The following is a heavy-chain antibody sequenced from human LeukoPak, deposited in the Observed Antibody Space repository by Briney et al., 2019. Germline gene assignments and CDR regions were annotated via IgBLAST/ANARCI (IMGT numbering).Heavy chain of an antibody. CDR2: ISGSGGAT. V-gene: IGHV3-23*01. CDR3: AKDQYYDILTGYSGTSDY. CDR1: GFTFSSYG. J-gene: IGHJ4*02. Sequence: GGSLRLSCAASGFTFSSYGMSWVRQAPGKGLEWVSAISGSGGATYYADSVRGRFTVSRDNSKKTLYLQVNSLRAEDTAVYYCAKDQYYDILTGYSGTSDYWGQGTLVTVSS. D-gene: IGHD3-9*01.